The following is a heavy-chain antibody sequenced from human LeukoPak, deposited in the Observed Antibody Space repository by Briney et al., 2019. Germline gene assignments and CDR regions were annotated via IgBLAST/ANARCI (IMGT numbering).Heavy chain of an antibody. CDR2: FDPEDGET. CDR1: GYTLTELS. D-gene: IGHD3-16*02. J-gene: IGHJ5*02. Sequence: ASVKVSCKVSGYTLTELSMHWVRQAPGKGLEWMGGFDPEDGETIYAQKFQGRVTMTEDTSTDTAYMELSSLRSEDTAVYYCATDPLPPGGYYDHVWGSYHRNWFDPWGQGTLVTVSS. CDR3: ATDPLPPGGYYDHVWGSYHRNWFDP. V-gene: IGHV1-24*01.